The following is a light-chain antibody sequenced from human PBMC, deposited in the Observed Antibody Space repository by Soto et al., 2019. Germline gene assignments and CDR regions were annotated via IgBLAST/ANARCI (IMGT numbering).Light chain of an antibody. CDR2: GAS. Sequence: EIVMTQSPATLSVSPWEIVTLSCRASQSVSSNLAWYQQKPGQAPRLLIYGASNRATGIPERFSGSGSGTDFTLTIGRLEPQDSAMYYCQQYNNWAGTFGQGTKVDIK. V-gene: IGKV3D-15*01. CDR3: QQYNNWAGT. J-gene: IGKJ1*01. CDR1: QSVSSN.